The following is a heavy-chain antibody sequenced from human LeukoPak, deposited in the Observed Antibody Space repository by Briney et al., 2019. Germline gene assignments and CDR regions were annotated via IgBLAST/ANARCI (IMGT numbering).Heavy chain of an antibody. Sequence: GGSLRLSCAASGFTFSSYWMHRVRQAPGKGLVWVSRINSDGSSTNYADSVKGRFTISRDNAKNTLYLQMNSLRAEDTAVYYCAREPIAVASDCFDYWGQGTLVTVSS. D-gene: IGHD6-19*01. CDR1: GFTFSSYW. V-gene: IGHV3-74*01. CDR3: AREPIAVASDCFDY. J-gene: IGHJ4*02. CDR2: INSDGSST.